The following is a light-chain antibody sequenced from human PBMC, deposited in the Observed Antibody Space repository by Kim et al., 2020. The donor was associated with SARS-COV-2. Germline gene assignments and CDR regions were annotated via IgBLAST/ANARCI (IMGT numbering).Light chain of an antibody. J-gene: IGKJ4*01. CDR1: QGISSY. CDR3: QQLNSYPLT. V-gene: IGKV1-9*01. CDR2: SAS. Sequence: ASVGETVTITGRASQGISSYLAWYQQKPGLAPKVLIYSASTLQSGVPSRFSGSGSGTDFTLTISSLQPEDFATYYCQQLNSYPLTFGGGTKVDIK.